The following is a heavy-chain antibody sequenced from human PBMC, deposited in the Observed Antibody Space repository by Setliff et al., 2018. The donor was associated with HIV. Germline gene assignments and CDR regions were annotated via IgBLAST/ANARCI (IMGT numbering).Heavy chain of an antibody. CDR3: ARVEGATATLTD. V-gene: IGHV1-69*10. CDR1: GFTFNHYA. CDR2: TIPMSDIP. J-gene: IGHJ4*02. D-gene: IGHD1-26*01. Sequence: GASVKVSCKASGFTFNHYALSWVRQAPGQRPEWMGGTIPMSDIPNYAQNFQGRVTITADHSTTTTYMELSSLSSEDTAVYYCARVEGATATLTDWGQGTLVTVSS.